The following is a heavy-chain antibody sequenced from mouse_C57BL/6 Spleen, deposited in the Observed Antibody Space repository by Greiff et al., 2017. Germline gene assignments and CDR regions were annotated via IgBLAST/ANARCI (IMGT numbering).Heavy chain of an antibody. J-gene: IGHJ4*01. D-gene: IGHD3-3*01. CDR1: GYAFSSSW. CDR3: ARGGTYYAMDY. Sequence: VKLQQSGPELVKPGASVKISCKASGYAFSSSWMNWVKQRPGKGLEWIGRIYPGDGDTNYNGKFKGKATLTADKSSSTAYMQLRSLTSEDSAVYVCARGGTYYAMDYWGQGTSVTVSS. V-gene: IGHV1-82*01. CDR2: IYPGDGDT.